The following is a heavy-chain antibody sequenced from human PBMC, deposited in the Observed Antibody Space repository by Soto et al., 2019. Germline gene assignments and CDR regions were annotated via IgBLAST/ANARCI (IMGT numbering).Heavy chain of an antibody. V-gene: IGHV3-30-3*01. J-gene: IGHJ3*02. Sequence: QVQLVESGGGVVQPGRSLRLSCAASGFTFSSYAMHWVRQAPGKGLEWVAVITYDGSNKYYADSVKGRFTMSRENSKNTLNAQMTRMRAARPAGHYRGRGPYPGLRGAAVHIWGPGTTVTFS. D-gene: IGHD3-16*01. CDR1: GFTFSSYA. CDR3: GRGPYPGLRGAAVHI. CDR2: ITYDGSNK.